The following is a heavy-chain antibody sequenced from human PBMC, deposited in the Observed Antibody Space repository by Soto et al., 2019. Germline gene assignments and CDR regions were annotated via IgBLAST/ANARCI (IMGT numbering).Heavy chain of an antibody. V-gene: IGHV1-46*01. J-gene: IGHJ5*02. CDR2: INPLGFST. D-gene: IGHD3-10*01. Sequence: QVQLVQSGAEVKKPGASVKVSCKASGYTFTSYNMHWVRPAPGQGLEWVGIINPLGFSTTYAQEFRGSVTMPRDTSTNTVSMELTNLRSDDTAVYYCARAAGRFGELCWFDPWGQGTLVTVSP. CDR3: ARAAGRFGELCWFDP. CDR1: GYTFTSYN.